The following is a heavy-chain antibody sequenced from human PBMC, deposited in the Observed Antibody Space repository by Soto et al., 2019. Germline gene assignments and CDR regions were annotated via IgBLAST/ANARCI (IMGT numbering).Heavy chain of an antibody. CDR2: IKQDGSEK. J-gene: IGHJ3*02. CDR3: ASPTMVRGGPAFDI. D-gene: IGHD3-10*01. V-gene: IGHV3-7*01. Sequence: GGSLRLSCAASGFTFSSYWMSWVRQAPGKGLEWVANIKQDGSEKYYVDSVKGRFTISRDNAKNSLYLQMNSLRAEDTAVYYCASPTMVRGGPAFDIWGQGTMVTVSS. CDR1: GFTFSSYW.